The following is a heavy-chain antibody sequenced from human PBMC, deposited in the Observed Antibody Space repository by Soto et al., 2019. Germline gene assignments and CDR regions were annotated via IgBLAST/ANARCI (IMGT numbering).Heavy chain of an antibody. CDR1: GYSFTSYW. CDR3: ARTAAAGKYYYGMDV. V-gene: IGHV5-51*01. D-gene: IGHD6-13*01. J-gene: IGHJ6*02. CDR2: IYPGDSDT. Sequence: EVQLVQSGAEVKKPGESLKISCKGSGYSFTSYWIGWLRQMPGKGLECMGIIYPGDSDTRYSPSFQGQVTISADKSISTAYLQWSSLKASDTAMYYCARTAAAGKYYYGMDVWGQGTTVTVSS.